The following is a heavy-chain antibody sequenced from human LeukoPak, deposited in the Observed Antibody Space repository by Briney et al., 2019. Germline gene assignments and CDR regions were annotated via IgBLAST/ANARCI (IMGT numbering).Heavy chain of an antibody. V-gene: IGHV1-2*02. CDR1: GYTFTGSY. Sequence: ASVKVSCKASGYTFTGSYIHWVRQAPGQGLEWMGWINPNNGGTNYAQKFQGRVTMTRDTSITTVYMELRSLRYDDTAVYCCARGVYCSSSSCSGGLGYYFYFMDVWGKGTTVTVSS. CDR3: ARGVYCSSSSCSGGLGYYFYFMDV. D-gene: IGHD2-2*01. CDR2: INPNNGGT. J-gene: IGHJ6*03.